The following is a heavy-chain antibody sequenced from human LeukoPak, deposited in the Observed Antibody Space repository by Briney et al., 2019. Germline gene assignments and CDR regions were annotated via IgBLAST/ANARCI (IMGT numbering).Heavy chain of an antibody. CDR3: ARDIVATIGGGHFDY. V-gene: IGHV3-30*04. D-gene: IGHD5-12*01. CDR2: ISYDGSNK. Sequence: GGSLRLSCAASGFTFSSYAMHWVRQAPGKGLEWVAVISYDGSNKYYADSVKGRFTISRDNSKNTLHLQMNSLRAEDTAVYYCARDIVATIGGGHFDYWGQGTLVTVSS. CDR1: GFTFSSYA. J-gene: IGHJ4*02.